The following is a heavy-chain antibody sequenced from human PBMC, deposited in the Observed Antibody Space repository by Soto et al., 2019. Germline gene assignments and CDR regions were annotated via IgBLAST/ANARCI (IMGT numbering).Heavy chain of an antibody. J-gene: IGHJ4*03. Sequence: ASVKVSCKASGYTFTGYYMHWVRQAPGQGLEWMGWINPNNGNTNYAQKLQGRVTMTTDTSTSTAYMELRSLRSDDTAVYYCATQITIFGVVTNYYFDYWGHGTTVTVSS. CDR1: GYTFTGYY. V-gene: IGHV1-18*04. CDR2: INPNNGNT. CDR3: ATQITIFGVVTNYYFDY. D-gene: IGHD3-3*01.